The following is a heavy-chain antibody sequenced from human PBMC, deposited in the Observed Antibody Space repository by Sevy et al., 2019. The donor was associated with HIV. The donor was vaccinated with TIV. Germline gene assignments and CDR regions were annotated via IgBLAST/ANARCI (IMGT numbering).Heavy chain of an antibody. CDR2: ITRNSYEAYGGTT. Sequence: GGSLRLSCTASGFTFDDYAMSWFRQAPGKGLEWVAFITRNSYEAYGGTTEYAASVKYRFLISRDDSKSIAYLQMNSLKTEDTAVYYCTRGLATADTPEYYFDYWGQGTLVTVSS. D-gene: IGHD5-12*01. CDR3: TRGLATADTPEYYFDY. J-gene: IGHJ4*02. CDR1: GFTFDDYA. V-gene: IGHV3-49*03.